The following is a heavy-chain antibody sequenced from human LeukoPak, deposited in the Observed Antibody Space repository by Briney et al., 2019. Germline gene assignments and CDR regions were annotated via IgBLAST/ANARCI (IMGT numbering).Heavy chain of an antibody. CDR3: ARSPSYCSGGSCYSDHFDY. Sequence: ASVKVSCKASGGTFSGYAISWVRQAPGQGLEWMGGIIPIFGTANYAQKFQGRVTIIADESTSTAYMELSSLRSEDTAVYYCARSPSYCSGGSCYSDHFDYWGQGTLVTVSS. V-gene: IGHV1-69*01. CDR2: IIPIFGTA. J-gene: IGHJ4*02. D-gene: IGHD2-15*01. CDR1: GGTFSGYA.